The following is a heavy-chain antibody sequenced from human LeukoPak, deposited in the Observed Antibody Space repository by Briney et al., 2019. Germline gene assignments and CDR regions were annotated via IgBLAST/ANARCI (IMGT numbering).Heavy chain of an antibody. CDR3: ARDKIVGPTTLDY. D-gene: IGHD1-26*01. CDR2: IASGSNTI. J-gene: IGHJ4*02. CDR1: GFTFSSYG. V-gene: IGHV3-48*04. Sequence: GGSLRLSCAASGFTFSSYGMNWVRQAPGKGLEWVSSIASGSNTINYADSVKGRFTISRDNAKNSLYLQMNSLRADDTAIYYCARDKIVGPTTLDYWGQGTLVTVSS.